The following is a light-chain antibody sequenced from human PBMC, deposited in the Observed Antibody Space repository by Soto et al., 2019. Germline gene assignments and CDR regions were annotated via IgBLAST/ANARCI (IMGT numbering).Light chain of an antibody. J-gene: IGKJ2*01. Sequence: DIVMTKSPDSLAVSLGERATTNCKSSQSVLYSSDNKDYLAWYQQRPGHPPNLLIYWASTRESGVPDRFSGSGSGTEFTLTISSLQSEDVAVYYCQQYFATPHTFGQGTKLEI. V-gene: IGKV4-1*01. CDR1: QSVLYSSDNKDY. CDR3: QQYFATPHT. CDR2: WAS.